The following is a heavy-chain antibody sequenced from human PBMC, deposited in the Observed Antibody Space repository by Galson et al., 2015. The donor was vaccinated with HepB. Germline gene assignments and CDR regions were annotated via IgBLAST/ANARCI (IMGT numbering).Heavy chain of an antibody. CDR3: AKAPRRSIAAAAYFDY. Sequence: SLRLSCAASGFTFSSYGMHWVRQAPGKGLEWVAVVSYDGSNKYYADSVKGRFTISRDNSKNTLYLQMNSLRAEDTAVYYCAKAPRRSIAAAAYFDYWGQGTLVTVSS. J-gene: IGHJ4*02. CDR1: GFTFSSYG. V-gene: IGHV3-30*18. D-gene: IGHD6-13*01. CDR2: VSYDGSNK.